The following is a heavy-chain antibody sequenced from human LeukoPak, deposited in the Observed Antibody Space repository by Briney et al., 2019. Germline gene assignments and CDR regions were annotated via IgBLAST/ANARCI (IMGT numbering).Heavy chain of an antibody. Sequence: SETLSLTCTVSGGSISSGGYYWSWIRQHPGKGLEWIGYIYYSGSTYYNPSLKSRVTISVDTSKNQFSLKLSSVTAADTAVYYCARGYCSSTSCPPANWGQGTMVTVSS. CDR1: GGSISSGGYY. CDR3: ARGYCSSTSCPPAN. J-gene: IGHJ3*01. CDR2: IYYSGST. V-gene: IGHV4-31*03. D-gene: IGHD2-2*01.